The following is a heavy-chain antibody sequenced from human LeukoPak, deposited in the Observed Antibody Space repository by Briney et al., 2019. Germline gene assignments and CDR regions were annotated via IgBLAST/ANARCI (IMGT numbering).Heavy chain of an antibody. CDR3: ARGKAVAGTLGFGY. Sequence: SETLSLTCAVYGGSFSGYYWSWIRQPPGKGLEWIGEINHSGSTSYNPSLKSRVTISVDTSKNQFSLKLSSVTAADTAVYYCARGKAVAGTLGFGYWGQGTLVTVSS. CDR1: GGSFSGYY. V-gene: IGHV4-34*01. J-gene: IGHJ4*02. D-gene: IGHD6-19*01. CDR2: INHSGST.